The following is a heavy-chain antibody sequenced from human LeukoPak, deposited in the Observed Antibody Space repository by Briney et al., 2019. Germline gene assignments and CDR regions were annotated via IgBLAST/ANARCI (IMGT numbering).Heavy chain of an antibody. CDR1: GGTFSSYA. CDR2: IIPIFGTA. V-gene: IGHV1-69*05. J-gene: IGHJ6*03. D-gene: IGHD6-25*01. CDR3: ARPRLDYMDV. Sequence: ASVKVSCKASGGTFSSYAISWVRQAPGQGLEWMGGIIPIFGTANYAQKFQGRVTITTDESTSTAYMELSSLRSEDTAVYYCARPRLDYMDVWGKGTTVTVSS.